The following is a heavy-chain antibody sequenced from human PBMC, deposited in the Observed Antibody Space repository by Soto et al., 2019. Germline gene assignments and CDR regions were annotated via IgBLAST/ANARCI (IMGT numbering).Heavy chain of an antibody. D-gene: IGHD5-12*01. CDR2: IYYSGST. CDR3: ARVSLPYSGYDLGGAFDI. Sequence: QVQLQESGPGLVKPSQTLSLTCTVSGGSISSGGYYWSWIRQHPGKGLEWIGYIYYSGSTYYNPSLKRRVTISVDTSKNQFSLNLSSVTAADTAVYYCARVSLPYSGYDLGGAFDIWGQGTMVTVSS. CDR1: GGSISSGGYY. V-gene: IGHV4-31*03. J-gene: IGHJ3*02.